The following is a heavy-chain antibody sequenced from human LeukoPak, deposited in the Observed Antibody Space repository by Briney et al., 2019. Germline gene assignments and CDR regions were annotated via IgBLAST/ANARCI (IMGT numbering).Heavy chain of an antibody. D-gene: IGHD3-3*01. J-gene: IGHJ4*02. CDR1: GGFISSYY. CDR2: IYYSGST. Sequence: PSETLSLTCTVSGGFISSYYWSWIRQPPGKGLEWIGYIYYSGSTNYNPSLKSRVTISVDTSKNQFSLKLSSVTAADTAVYYCARVGFWSGYYVDYWGQGTLVTVSS. CDR3: ARVGFWSGYYVDY. V-gene: IGHV4-59*01.